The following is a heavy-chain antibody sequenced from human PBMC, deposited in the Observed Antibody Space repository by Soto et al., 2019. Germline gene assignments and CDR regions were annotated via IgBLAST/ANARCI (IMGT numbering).Heavy chain of an antibody. Sequence: GGSLRLSCAASGFTFSSYAIHWVRQAPGKGLEWVAIISYDGSKKYYADSVKGRFTISRDNSKNTLYLQMNSLRAEDTAVYYCARVLPKWNDYYYGMDVWGQGTTVTVSS. J-gene: IGHJ6*02. D-gene: IGHD1-20*01. V-gene: IGHV3-30-3*01. CDR1: GFTFSSYA. CDR2: ISYDGSKK. CDR3: ARVLPKWNDYYYGMDV.